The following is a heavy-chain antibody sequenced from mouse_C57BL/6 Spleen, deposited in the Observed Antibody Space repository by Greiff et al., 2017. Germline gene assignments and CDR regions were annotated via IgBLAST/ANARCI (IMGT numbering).Heavy chain of an antibody. CDR1: GFTFSDAW. V-gene: IGHV6-6*01. CDR2: IRNKDNNHAT. J-gene: IGHJ4*01. D-gene: IGHD1-1*02. CDR3: TRGGPCAMDY. Sequence: EVMLVESGGGLVQPGGSMKLSCAASGFTFSDAWMDWVRQSPEQGLEWVAEIRNKDNNHATYYAESVKGRFTISRDDSKSSVYLQMNSLRAEDAGIYYCTRGGPCAMDYWGQGTSVTVSS.